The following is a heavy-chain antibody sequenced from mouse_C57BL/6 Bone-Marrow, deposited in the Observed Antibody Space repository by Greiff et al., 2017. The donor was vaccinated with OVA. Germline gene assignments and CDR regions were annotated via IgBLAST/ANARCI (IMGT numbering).Heavy chain of an antibody. Sequence: QVTLKVSGPGILQPSQTLSLTCSFSGFSLSTFGMGVGWIRQPSGKGLEWLAHIWWDDDKYYNPALKSRLTISKDTSKNQVFLKSADVYTADTATYYCARIPGYYGSSYGWFAYWGQGTLVTVSA. CDR1: GFSLSTFGMG. J-gene: IGHJ3*01. V-gene: IGHV8-8*01. CDR3: ARIPGYYGSSYGWFAY. D-gene: IGHD1-1*01. CDR2: IWWDDDK.